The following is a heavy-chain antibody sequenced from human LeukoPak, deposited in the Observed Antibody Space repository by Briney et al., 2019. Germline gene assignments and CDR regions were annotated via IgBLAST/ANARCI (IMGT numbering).Heavy chain of an antibody. D-gene: IGHD3-10*01. V-gene: IGHV3-23*01. J-gene: IGHJ6*03. CDR3: ARSQDGSGSYFYYFYIDV. CDR1: GFTLSSYA. Sequence: GGSLRLSCVASGFTLSSYAMSWVRQAPGKGLEWVSVISGSGGTTYYADSVKGRFTVSRDNSKNILYLQMNSLRAEDTAVYYCARSQDGSGSYFYYFYIDVWGNGTTV. CDR2: ISGSGGTT.